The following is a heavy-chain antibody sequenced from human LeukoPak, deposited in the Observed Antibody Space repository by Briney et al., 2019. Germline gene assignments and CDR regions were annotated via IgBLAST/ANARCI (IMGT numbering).Heavy chain of an antibody. CDR3: AKGDNGALHF. Sequence: GGSLRLSCVASGFKFNNYWMNWVRQAPGKGLEWVANIKQDSSEEHYVDSVRGRFTISRDNAKNSLYLQMNSLRVEGTAVYYCAKGDNGALHFWGRGTMVTVSS. CDR2: IKQDSSEE. D-gene: IGHD2-8*01. J-gene: IGHJ3*01. V-gene: IGHV3-7*01. CDR1: GFKFNNYW.